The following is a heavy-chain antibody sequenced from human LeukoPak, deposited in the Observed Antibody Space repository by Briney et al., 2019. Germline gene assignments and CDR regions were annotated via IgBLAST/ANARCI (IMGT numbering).Heavy chain of an antibody. CDR3: ARAGGWYDFWSGYSGGYYYGMDV. J-gene: IGHJ6*02. V-gene: IGHV4-4*07. D-gene: IGHD3-3*01. CDR1: VGSTIGYI. Sequence: SETLSLTRMVPVGSTIGYIWSWIRPPAGKGREWVGLIYTSGGTNYNPPLKSRVTITVDTSKNQFSLKLSSVTAADTAVYYCARAGGWYDFWSGYSGGYYYGMDVWGQGTTVTVSS. CDR2: IYTSGGT.